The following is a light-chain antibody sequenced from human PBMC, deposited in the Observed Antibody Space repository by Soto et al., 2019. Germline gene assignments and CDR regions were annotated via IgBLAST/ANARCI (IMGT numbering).Light chain of an antibody. V-gene: IGKV3-20*01. Sequence: EVVLTQSPGTLSLSPGERATLSCRASQSVTNNYLAWYQQKPGQAPRLLIHGASNRATGTPDRFSGSGSGTDFILTISRLELEDFSVYYCQQYGYSTLTFGHGTKVEIK. J-gene: IGKJ5*01. CDR3: QQYGYSTLT. CDR2: GAS. CDR1: QSVTNNY.